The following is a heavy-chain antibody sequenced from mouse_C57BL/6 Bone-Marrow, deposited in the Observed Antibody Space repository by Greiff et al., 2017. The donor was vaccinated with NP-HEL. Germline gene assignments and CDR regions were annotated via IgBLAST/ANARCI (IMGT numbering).Heavy chain of an antibody. CDR2: IYPRSGNT. Sequence: QVQLQQSGAELARPGASVKLSCKASGYTFTSYGISWVKQRTGQGLEWIGEIYPRSGNTYYNEKFKGKATPTADKSSSTAYMELRSLTSEDAAVYFCARERLLRPAWFAYWGQGTLVTVSA. CDR3: ARERLLRPAWFAY. D-gene: IGHD1-2*01. CDR1: GYTFTSYG. V-gene: IGHV1-81*01. J-gene: IGHJ3*01.